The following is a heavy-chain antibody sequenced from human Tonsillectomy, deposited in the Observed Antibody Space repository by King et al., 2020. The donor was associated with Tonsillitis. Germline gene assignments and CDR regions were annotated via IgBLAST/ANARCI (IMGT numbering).Heavy chain of an antibody. V-gene: IGHV3-53*01. CDR2: IYSGGST. CDR1: GFTVSSNY. CDR3: ASPQYYYESGGYLGYFDY. J-gene: IGHJ4*02. D-gene: IGHD3-22*01. Sequence: VQLVESGGGLIQPGGSLRLSCAASGFTVSSNYMSWVRQAPGKGLEWVSVIYSGGSTYYADSVKGRFTISRDNSKNTLYLQMNSLRAEDTAVYYCASPQYYYESGGYLGYFDYWGQGTLVTVSS.